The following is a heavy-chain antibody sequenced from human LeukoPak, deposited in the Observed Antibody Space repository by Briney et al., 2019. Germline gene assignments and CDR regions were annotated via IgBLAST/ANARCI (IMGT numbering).Heavy chain of an antibody. CDR2: ISYDGSNK. CDR3: AKDARGSGSYYIGWFDP. CDR1: GFTFSSYA. J-gene: IGHJ5*02. V-gene: IGHV3-30*04. Sequence: GGSLRLPCAASGFTFSSYAMHWVRQAPGKGLEWVAVISYDGSNKYYADSVKGRFTISRDNSKNTLYLQMNSLRAEDTAVYYCAKDARGSGSYYIGWFDPWGQGTLVTVSS. D-gene: IGHD3-10*01.